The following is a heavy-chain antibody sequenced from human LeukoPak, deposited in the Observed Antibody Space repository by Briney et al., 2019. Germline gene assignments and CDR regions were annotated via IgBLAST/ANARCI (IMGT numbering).Heavy chain of an antibody. CDR1: GYTFTSYG. Sequence: AASVKVSCKASGYTFTSYGISWVRQAPGQGLEWMGWISAYNGNTNYAQKLQGRVTMTTDTSTSTAYMELRSLRSDDTAVYYCARDRGAVDYGGRGYWGQGTLVTVSS. CDR3: ARDRGAVDYGGRGY. CDR2: ISAYNGNT. D-gene: IGHD4-23*01. V-gene: IGHV1-18*04. J-gene: IGHJ4*02.